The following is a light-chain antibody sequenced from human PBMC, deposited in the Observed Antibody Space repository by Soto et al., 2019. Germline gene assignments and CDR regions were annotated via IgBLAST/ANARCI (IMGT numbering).Light chain of an antibody. CDR2: SGF. Sequence: EIGMSLSPVTVSVSPGERATLSCRASQYITTTVAWYQQKSGQAPRLLIYSGFTRATGVPARFSGSGSGTDFTLTISRLEPEDFAVYYCQQYGSAPFTFAGGTKVDIK. CDR3: QQYGSAPFT. J-gene: IGKJ4*01. CDR1: QYITTT. V-gene: IGKV3-20*01.